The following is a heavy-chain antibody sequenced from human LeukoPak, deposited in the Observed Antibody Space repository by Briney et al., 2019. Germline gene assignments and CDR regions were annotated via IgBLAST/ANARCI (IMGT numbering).Heavy chain of an antibody. CDR1: GGSVSNYY. J-gene: IGHJ2*01. D-gene: IGHD5-12*01. CDR3: ARQASWLPYFDL. V-gene: IGHV4-59*08. Sequence: SETLSLTCTVSGGSVSNYYWSWIRQSPGKGLEWIAYIYYSGRTNYNPSLKSRVTISEDTAENQFSLKLSSVTAADTALYFCARQASWLPYFDLWGRGTLVSVSS. CDR2: IYYSGRT.